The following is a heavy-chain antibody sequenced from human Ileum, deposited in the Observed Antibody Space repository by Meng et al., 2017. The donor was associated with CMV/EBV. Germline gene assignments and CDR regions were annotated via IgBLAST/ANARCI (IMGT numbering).Heavy chain of an antibody. V-gene: IGHV1-69*04. CDR2: IIPLLGIA. CDR1: GGTFSSYS. CDR3: ARDKVPCGYSYDDGYNYGMDV. Sequence: SVKVSCKASGGTFSSYSISWVRQAPGQGLEWMGRIIPLLGIANHAQKFQGRVTITADESTSTAYMELSSLRSEDTAVYYCARDKVPCGYSYDDGYNYGMDVWGQGTTVTVSS. J-gene: IGHJ6*02. D-gene: IGHD5-18*01.